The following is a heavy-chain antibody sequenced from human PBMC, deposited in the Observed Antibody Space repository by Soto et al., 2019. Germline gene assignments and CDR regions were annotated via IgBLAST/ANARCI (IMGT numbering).Heavy chain of an antibody. D-gene: IGHD1-26*01. Sequence: GASVEVCCKDSGYTFTSYAMHWVRQEKGQRLEWMGWINAGNGNTKYSQKFQGRVTMTRDTSTSTVYMELSSLRSEDTAVYYCAREVQGATGSSEYFQHWGQGTLVTVSS. CDR1: GYTFTSYA. V-gene: IGHV1-3*01. CDR3: AREVQGATGSSEYFQH. CDR2: INAGNGNT. J-gene: IGHJ1*01.